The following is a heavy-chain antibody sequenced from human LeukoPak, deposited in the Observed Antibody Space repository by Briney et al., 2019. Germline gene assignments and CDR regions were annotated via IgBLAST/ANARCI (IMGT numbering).Heavy chain of an antibody. Sequence: ASVKVSCKASGYTFTGYYMHWVRQAPGQGLEWMGWINPNSGGTNYAQKFQGRVTMTRDTSISTAYMELSRLRSDDTAVYYCARDSEDDYGDYGSDPWGQGTLVTVSS. CDR3: ARDSEDDYGDYGSDP. CDR1: GYTFTGYY. CDR2: INPNSGGT. V-gene: IGHV1-2*02. J-gene: IGHJ5*02. D-gene: IGHD4-17*01.